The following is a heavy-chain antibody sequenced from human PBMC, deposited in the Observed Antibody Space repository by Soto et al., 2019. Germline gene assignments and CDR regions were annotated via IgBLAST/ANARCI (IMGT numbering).Heavy chain of an antibody. CDR3: ARVRRGKPRYYYYYMDV. J-gene: IGHJ6*03. Sequence: SETLSLTCAVYGGSFSGYYWSWIRQPPGKGLEWIGEINHSGSTNYNPSLKSRVTISVDTSKNQFSLKLSSVTAADTAVYYCARVRRGKPRYYYYYMDVWGKGTTVTVSS. CDR2: INHSGST. V-gene: IGHV4-34*01. D-gene: IGHD3-10*01. CDR1: GGSFSGYY.